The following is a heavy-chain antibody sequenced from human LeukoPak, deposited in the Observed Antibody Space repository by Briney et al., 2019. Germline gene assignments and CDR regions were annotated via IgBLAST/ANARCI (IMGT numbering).Heavy chain of an antibody. CDR3: ANPPTVTSLHY. CDR2: IYSDNT. J-gene: IGHJ4*02. CDR1: GFTVSSNS. D-gene: IGHD4-11*01. Sequence: GGSLRLSCTVSGFTVSSNSMSWVRQAPGKGLEWVSFIYSDNTHYSDSVKGRFTISRDNSKNTLYLQMNSLRAEDTAIYYCANPPTVTSLHYWGQGTLVTVSS. V-gene: IGHV3-53*01.